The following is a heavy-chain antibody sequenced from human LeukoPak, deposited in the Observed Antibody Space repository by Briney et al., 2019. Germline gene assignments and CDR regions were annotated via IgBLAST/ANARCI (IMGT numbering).Heavy chain of an antibody. CDR1: GFTFSSYN. J-gene: IGHJ5*02. CDR3: ARDRLHFDP. Sequence: GGSLRLSCVVSGFTFSSYNMNWVRQAPVQALEWVSYISSSSSTIYYADSVKGRFTISRDNAKNSLYLQMNSLRAGDTAVYYCARDRLHFDPWGQGTLVTVSS. CDR2: ISSSSSTI. D-gene: IGHD3-16*01. V-gene: IGHV3-48*01.